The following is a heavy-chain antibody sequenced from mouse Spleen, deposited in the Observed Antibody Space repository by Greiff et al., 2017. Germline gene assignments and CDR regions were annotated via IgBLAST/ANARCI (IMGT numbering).Heavy chain of an antibody. V-gene: IGHV1-81*01. Sequence: QVQLQQPGAELVMPGASVKLSCKASSYTFTSYWMHWVKQRTGQGLEWIGEIYPRSGNTYYNEKFKGKATLTADKSSSTAYMELRSLTSEDSAVYFCARSITTAGFAYWGQGTLVTVSA. J-gene: IGHJ3*01. CDR2: IYPRSGNT. CDR1: SYTFTSYW. D-gene: IGHD1-2*01. CDR3: ARSITTAGFAY.